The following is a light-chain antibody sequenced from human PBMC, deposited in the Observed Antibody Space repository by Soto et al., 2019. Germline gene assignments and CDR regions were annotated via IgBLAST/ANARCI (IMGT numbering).Light chain of an antibody. J-gene: IGKJ2*01. CDR1: QSIYSW. V-gene: IGKV1-5*01. Sequence: DIQMTQSPSTLSASVGDRVTISCRASQSIYSWLAWYQQKPGQAPKLLIHDASSLEGGVPSRFRGSGSGTEFTLTISSLQPDDFATYYCQHYNSHLMYTCGQGTKLEIK. CDR2: DAS. CDR3: QHYNSHLMYT.